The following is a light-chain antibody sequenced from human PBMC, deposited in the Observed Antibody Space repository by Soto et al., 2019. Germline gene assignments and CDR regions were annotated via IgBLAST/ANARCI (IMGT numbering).Light chain of an antibody. J-gene: IGKJ1*01. V-gene: IGKV1-5*01. CDR2: DAS. Sequence: DIRMTQSPSTLPASIGDRVTITCRACQSISRWLAWYQQKPGKAPKLLIHDASNLKSGVPSRFSGSGSGTEFPPTISSLQPDDFATYYWQQYNSYWTFGQGTKVEIK. CDR3: QQYNSYWT. CDR1: QSISRW.